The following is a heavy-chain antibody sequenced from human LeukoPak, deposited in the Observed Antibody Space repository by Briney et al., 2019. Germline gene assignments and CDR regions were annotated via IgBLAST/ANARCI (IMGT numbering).Heavy chain of an antibody. CDR2: IYYSGST. J-gene: IGHJ4*02. CDR1: GGSISSGGYY. Sequence: SQTLSLTRTVSGGSISSGGYYWSWIRQHPGKGLEWIGYIYYSGSTYYNPSLKSRVTISVDTSKNQFSLKLSSVTAADTAVYYCARVLVVPASYYFDYWGQGTLVTVSS. CDR3: ARVLVVPASYYFDY. D-gene: IGHD2-2*01. V-gene: IGHV4-31*03.